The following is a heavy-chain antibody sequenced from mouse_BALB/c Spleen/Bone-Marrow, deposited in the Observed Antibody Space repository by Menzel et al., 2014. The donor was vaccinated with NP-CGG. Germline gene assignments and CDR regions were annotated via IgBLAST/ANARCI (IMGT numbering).Heavy chain of an antibody. J-gene: IGHJ3*01. CDR2: IYPGNVDT. CDR1: GYTFTSYY. CDR3: ARGGSANWEGSAY. V-gene: IGHV1S56*01. D-gene: IGHD4-1*01. Sequence: QVQLQQSGPELVKPGASVRISCKASGYTFTSYYIHWVKQRPGQGLEWIGWIYPGNVDTKYNEKFKGKATLTADKSSSTAYMQRSSLTSEDSAVYFGARGGSANWEGSAYWGQGTLVTVSA.